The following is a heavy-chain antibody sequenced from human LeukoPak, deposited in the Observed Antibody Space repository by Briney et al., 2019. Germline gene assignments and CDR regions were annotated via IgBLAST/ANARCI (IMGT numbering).Heavy chain of an antibody. CDR3: AKDYYYGSGSYYNVEDY. V-gene: IGHV4-34*01. D-gene: IGHD3-10*01. CDR1: GGSFSGYY. Sequence: PSETLSLTCAVYGGSFSGYYWSWIRQPPGKGLEWIGEINHSGSTNYNPSLKSRVTISVDTSKNQFSLKLSSVTAADTAVYYCAKDYYYGSGSYYNVEDYWGQGTLVTVSS. CDR2: INHSGST. J-gene: IGHJ4*02.